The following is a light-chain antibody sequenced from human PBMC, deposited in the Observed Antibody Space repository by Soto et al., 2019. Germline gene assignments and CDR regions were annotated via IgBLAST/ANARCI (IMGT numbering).Light chain of an antibody. V-gene: IGKV1-27*01. CDR3: QHYFSAPRP. Sequence: DIQMTQSPSSLSASVGDRVTITCRASQGISNYLAWYQQKPGKVPKLLIYGASTLQSGVPSRFSGRGSATDFTLAINSLQPEDVATYYCQHYFSAPRPFGQGTKVEIK. CDR2: GAS. J-gene: IGKJ1*01. CDR1: QGISNY.